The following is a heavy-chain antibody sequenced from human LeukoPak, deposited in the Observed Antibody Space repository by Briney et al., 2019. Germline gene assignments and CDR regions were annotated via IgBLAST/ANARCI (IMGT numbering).Heavy chain of an antibody. J-gene: IGHJ4*02. CDR1: GGSISSTTYY. Sequence: SETLSLTCTVSGGSISSTTYYWGWIRQPPGKGLEWIGSIHYRGSTYCNAPLKSRVTISVDTSKNQFSLKLSSVTAADTAVYYCARLAAAKSNVLLWFGELFFDYWGQGTLVTVSS. D-gene: IGHD3-10*01. V-gene: IGHV4-39*01. CDR3: ARLAAAKSNVLLWFGELFFDY. CDR2: IHYRGST.